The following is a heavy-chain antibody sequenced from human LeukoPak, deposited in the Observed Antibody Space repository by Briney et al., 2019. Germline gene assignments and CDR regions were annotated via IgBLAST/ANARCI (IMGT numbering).Heavy chain of an antibody. CDR2: IVNDGSST. V-gene: IGHV3-74*01. J-gene: IGHJ4*02. CDR3: ARARISGTAHFDF. CDR1: GFTFSSYW. D-gene: IGHD1-20*01. Sequence: GGSLRLSCAASGFTFSSYWMHWVRQAPGKGLVWVSRIVNDGSSTTYADSVEGRLTISRDNAENTLYLQMNSLRAEDTAVYYCARARISGTAHFDFWGQGTLVTVSS.